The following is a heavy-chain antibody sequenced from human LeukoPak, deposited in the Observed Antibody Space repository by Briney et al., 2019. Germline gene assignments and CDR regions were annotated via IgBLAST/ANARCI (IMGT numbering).Heavy chain of an antibody. Sequence: GGSLRLSCAASAFTFSTYGMHWVRQAPGKGLEWVSFTRYDGSQNYYADAVKGRFIISRDNSKITLYLQMNSLKAEDTAVYYCAKSSGGNWGYFDYWGQGTLVTVSS. CDR1: AFTFSTYG. D-gene: IGHD4-23*01. V-gene: IGHV3-30*02. CDR2: TRYDGSQN. J-gene: IGHJ4*02. CDR3: AKSSGGNWGYFDY.